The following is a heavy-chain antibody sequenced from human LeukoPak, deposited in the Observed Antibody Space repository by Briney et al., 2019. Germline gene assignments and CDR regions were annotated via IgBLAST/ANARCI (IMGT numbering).Heavy chain of an antibody. V-gene: IGHV5-51*01. D-gene: IGHD6-13*01. J-gene: IGHJ4*02. CDR3: ARYGSSWPFDY. Sequence: GESLKISCKGSGYNFRVYWIGWVRQVPGKSLEWMGIIYPGDSDTRYSPSFQGQVTISADKSINTAYLQWSSLETSDTAMYYCARYGSSWPFDYWGQGTLVTVSS. CDR1: GYNFRVYW. CDR2: IYPGDSDT.